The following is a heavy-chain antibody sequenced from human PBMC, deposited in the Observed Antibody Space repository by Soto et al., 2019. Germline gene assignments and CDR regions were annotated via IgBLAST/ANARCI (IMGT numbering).Heavy chain of an antibody. J-gene: IGHJ3*02. Sequence: GGSLRLSCAASGFTFDDYAMHWVRQAPGKGLEWVSGISWNSGSIGYADSVKGRFTISRDNAKNSLYLQMNSLRAEDTALYYCAKDYSRKALHIWGKGTMVTV. CDR2: ISWNSGSI. CDR1: GFTFDDYA. CDR3: AKDYSRKALHI. V-gene: IGHV3-9*01. D-gene: IGHD6-13*01.